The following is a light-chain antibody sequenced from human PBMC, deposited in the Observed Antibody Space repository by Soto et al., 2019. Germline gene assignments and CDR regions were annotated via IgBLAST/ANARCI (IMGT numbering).Light chain of an antibody. V-gene: IGKV3-20*01. J-gene: IGKJ1*01. Sequence: IVLTQSPGTLSVSPGERATLSCRASQSVSSSYLAWYQQKPGQAPRLLIYGASSRATGIPDRFSGSGSGTDFTLTISRLEPEDFAVYYCQHLPKTFGQGTKVDIK. CDR2: GAS. CDR1: QSVSSSY. CDR3: QHLPKT.